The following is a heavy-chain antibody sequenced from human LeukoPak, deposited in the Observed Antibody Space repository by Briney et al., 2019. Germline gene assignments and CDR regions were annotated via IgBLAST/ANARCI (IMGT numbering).Heavy chain of an antibody. CDR3: ARPISGGLAVTADWFHP. J-gene: IGHJ5*01. V-gene: IGHV3-23*01. D-gene: IGHD6-19*01. CDR2: INANSGTT. CDR1: GFAFSVYA. Sequence: GGSLRLSCTASGFAFSVYAMSWLRQPPGKGLEWVSTINANSGTTSYAASVRGRFTISRDNSKNTLYLQLNTLRADDTATYYCARPISGGLAVTADWFHPWGQGSLVVASS.